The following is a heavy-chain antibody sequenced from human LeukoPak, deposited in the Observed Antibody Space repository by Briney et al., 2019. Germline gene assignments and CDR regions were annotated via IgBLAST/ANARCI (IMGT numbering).Heavy chain of an antibody. J-gene: IGHJ4*02. V-gene: IGHV1-69*13. Sequence: SVKVSYKASRGTFSSYAISWVRQAPGQGLEWRGGIIPIFGTANYAQKFQGRVTITADESTSTAYMELSSLRSEDTAVYYCARDPEGRYCSSTSCYTRWGQGTLVTVSS. CDR2: IIPIFGTA. D-gene: IGHD2-2*02. CDR3: ARDPEGRYCSSTSCYTR. CDR1: RGTFSSYA.